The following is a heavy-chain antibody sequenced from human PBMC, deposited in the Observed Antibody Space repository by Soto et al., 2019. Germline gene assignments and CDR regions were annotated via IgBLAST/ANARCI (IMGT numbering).Heavy chain of an antibody. V-gene: IGHV3-23*01. CDR1: GGSFSGYY. CDR3: AKEDDSVRRPTFYFDY. CDR2: ISGSGGST. D-gene: IGHD3-3*01. J-gene: IGHJ4*02. Sequence: VQLQQWGAGLLKPSETLSLTCAVYGGSFSGYYWSWIRQPPGKGLEWVSAISGSGGSTYYADSVKARFTISRDNSTNTLYLQMNSLRAEDTDVYYCAKEDDSVRRPTFYFDYWGPGTLVTVSS.